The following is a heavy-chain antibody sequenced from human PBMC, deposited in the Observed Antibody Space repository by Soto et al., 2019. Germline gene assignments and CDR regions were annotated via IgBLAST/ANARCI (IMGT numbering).Heavy chain of an antibody. CDR2: ISWNSGSI. V-gene: IGHV3-9*01. J-gene: IGHJ6*01. Sequence: EVQLVESGGGLVQPGRSLRLSCAASGFTFDDYAMHWVRQAPGKGLEWVSGISWNSGSIGYADSVKGRFTISRDNAKNSLYLQMNSLRAEDTALYYCAKDQKQLGNYYYGMDVW. D-gene: IGHD6-6*01. CDR1: GFTFDDYA. CDR3: AKDQKQLGNYYYGMDV.